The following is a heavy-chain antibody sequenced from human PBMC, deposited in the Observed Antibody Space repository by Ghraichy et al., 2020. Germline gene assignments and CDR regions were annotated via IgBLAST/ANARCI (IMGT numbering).Heavy chain of an antibody. J-gene: IGHJ4*02. Sequence: GGSLRLSCAASGFTVTSYYMTWVRQVPGKGLEWVANIKYDSSEKYYEDSVKGRFTISRDNAKNSLYRQMNRLRPDDTAVYYCARGGYNYGSNPIDYWGQGTLVTVSS. V-gene: IGHV3-7*04. CDR1: GFTVTSYY. D-gene: IGHD5-18*01. CDR2: IKYDSSEK. CDR3: ARGGYNYGSNPIDY.